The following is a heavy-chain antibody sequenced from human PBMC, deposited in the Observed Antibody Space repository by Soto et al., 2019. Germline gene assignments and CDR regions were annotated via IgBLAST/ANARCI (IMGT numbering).Heavy chain of an antibody. Sequence: EVQVVESGGGLVKPGRSLTLSCSGSGFTFGDYGISWFRQAPGKGLEWVGFIRSKVYGGTNKVYGGTIEYAASVKGRFTISRDDSKSIAYLQLNSLKTEDTAMYYCARSWGYDVWSGYFSPTHYFDYWGQGTLVTVSS. CDR1: GFTFGDYG. V-gene: IGHV3-49*05. D-gene: IGHD3-3*01. CDR2: IRSKVYGGTNKVYGGTI. CDR3: ARSWGYDVWSGYFSPTHYFDY. J-gene: IGHJ4*02.